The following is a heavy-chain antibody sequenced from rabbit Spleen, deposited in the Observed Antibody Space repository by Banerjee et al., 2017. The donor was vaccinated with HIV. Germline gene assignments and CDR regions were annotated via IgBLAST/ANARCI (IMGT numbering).Heavy chain of an antibody. Sequence: QSLEESGGDLVKPGASLTLTCKASGFDFSSSYYMCWVRQAPGKGLEWIGCIVTGSGSTYYASWAKGRFTISKTSSTTVPLQLPSLTAADTAPYFCARRYGIDYFNLLGPGPLVPVS. J-gene: IGHJ4*01. D-gene: IGHD6-1*01. V-gene: IGHV1S40*01. CDR2: IVTGSGST. CDR1: GFDFSSSYY. CDR3: ARRYGIDYFNL.